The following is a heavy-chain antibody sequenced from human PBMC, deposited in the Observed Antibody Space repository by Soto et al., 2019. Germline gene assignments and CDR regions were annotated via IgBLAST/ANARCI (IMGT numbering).Heavy chain of an antibody. CDR1: GFTVSTYY. CDR3: ARGRSASSDFDS. CDR2: VYSGGTT. J-gene: IGHJ4*02. V-gene: IGHV3-66*01. Sequence: EVQLVESGGGLVQPGGSLRLSCAASGFTVSTYYMNWVRQAPGEGLEWVSVVYSGGTTYYADSVRGRFTISRDNSMSTLFLQMNSLRAEETALYYCARGRSASSDFDSWGQGTLVTVSS. D-gene: IGHD3-10*01.